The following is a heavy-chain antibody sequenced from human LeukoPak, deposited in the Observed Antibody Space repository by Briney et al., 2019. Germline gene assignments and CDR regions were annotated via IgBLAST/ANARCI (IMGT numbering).Heavy chain of an antibody. CDR2: IYYSGST. J-gene: IGHJ3*02. D-gene: IGHD3-3*01. CDR1: GYSISSGYY. Sequence: SETLSLTCAVSGYSISSGYYWGWIRQPPGKGLEWIGSIYYSGSTYYNPSLKSRVPISVDTSKNQFSLKLSSVTAADTAVYYCARADYDFWSGTKSVLHAFDIWGQGTMVTVSS. V-gene: IGHV4-38-2*01. CDR3: ARADYDFWSGTKSVLHAFDI.